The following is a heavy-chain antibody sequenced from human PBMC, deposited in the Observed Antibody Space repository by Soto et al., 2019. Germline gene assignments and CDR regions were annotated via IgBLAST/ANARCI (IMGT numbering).Heavy chain of an antibody. CDR2: ISWDGGST. J-gene: IGHJ6*02. CDR1: GFTFDDYA. CDR3: AKDGEDYDYVWGSYRTDYYYYGMDV. V-gene: IGHV3-43D*04. D-gene: IGHD3-16*02. Sequence: EVQLVESGGVVVQPGGSLRLSCAASGFTFDDYAMHWVRQAPGKGLEWVSLISWDGGSTYYADSVKGRFTISRDNSKNSLYLQMNSLRAEDTALYYCAKDGEDYDYVWGSYRTDYYYYGMDVWGQGTTVTVSS.